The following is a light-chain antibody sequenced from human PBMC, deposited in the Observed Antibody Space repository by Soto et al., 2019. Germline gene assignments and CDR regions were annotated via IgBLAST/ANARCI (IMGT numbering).Light chain of an antibody. CDR2: QHT. Sequence: SYELIQPPSVSVSPGQTASITCSGDKLGDKYASWYQQKPGQSPVLVIYQHTKRPSGIPERFSGSNSGNTATLTISGTQAMDEADYYCQAWDSSTVVFGGGTKLTVL. J-gene: IGLJ2*01. CDR3: QAWDSSTVV. V-gene: IGLV3-1*01. CDR1: KLGDKY.